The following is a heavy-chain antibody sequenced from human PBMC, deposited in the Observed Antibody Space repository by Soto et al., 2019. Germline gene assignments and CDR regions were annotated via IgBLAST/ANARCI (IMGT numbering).Heavy chain of an antibody. V-gene: IGHV3-23*01. CDR1: GFTFSNYA. CDR3: AKTTGPEHLTGTTRVNRFDP. J-gene: IGHJ5*02. Sequence: VSLRLSCAASGFTFSNYAMSWVRQAPGKGLEWVSAITGSGGSTYYADSVEGRFTISRDNSKNTVYLQMDTLRAEDTAVYYCAKTTGPEHLTGTTRVNRFDPWGQGTLVTV. D-gene: IGHD1-7*01. CDR2: ITGSGGST.